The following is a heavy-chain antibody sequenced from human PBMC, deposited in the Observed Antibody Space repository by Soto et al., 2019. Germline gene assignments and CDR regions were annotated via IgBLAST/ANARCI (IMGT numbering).Heavy chain of an antibody. V-gene: IGHV4-59*01. D-gene: IGHD3-22*01. CDR1: GGSISSYY. CDR3: ARASGYCLYYFDY. CDR2: IYYSGST. Sequence: PSETLSLTCTVSGGSISSYYWSWIRQPPGKGLEWIGYIYYSGSTNYNPSLKSRVTISVDTSKNQFSLKLSSVTAADTAVYYCARASGYCLYYFDYWGQGTLVTVSS. J-gene: IGHJ4*02.